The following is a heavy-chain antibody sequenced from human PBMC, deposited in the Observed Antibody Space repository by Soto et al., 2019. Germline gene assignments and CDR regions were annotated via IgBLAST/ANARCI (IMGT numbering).Heavy chain of an antibody. V-gene: IGHV4-59*08. Sequence: SETLSLTCTVSGGSIRSYYWSWIRQPPGKGLEWIGYMYYSGSTNYNPSLKSRVTISTDTSKNQFSLKLSSVTAADTAVYYCARQVGSRWTYYFDYWGQGTQVTVSS. CDR2: MYYSGST. J-gene: IGHJ4*02. CDR3: ARQVGSRWTYYFDY. D-gene: IGHD6-13*01. CDR1: GGSIRSYY.